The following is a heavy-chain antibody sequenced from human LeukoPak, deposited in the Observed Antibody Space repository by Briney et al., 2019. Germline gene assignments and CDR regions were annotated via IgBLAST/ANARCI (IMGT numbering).Heavy chain of an antibody. Sequence: PSETLSLTCTVSGGSISSYYWSWIRQPAGKGLEWIGEINHSGSTNYNPSLKSRVTVSLDTSKNQFSLKLSSVTAADTAVYYCARGRAYFDWGQGTLVTVSS. V-gene: IGHV4-34*01. D-gene: IGHD3-9*01. CDR3: ARGRAYFD. J-gene: IGHJ4*02. CDR2: INHSGST. CDR1: GGSISSYY.